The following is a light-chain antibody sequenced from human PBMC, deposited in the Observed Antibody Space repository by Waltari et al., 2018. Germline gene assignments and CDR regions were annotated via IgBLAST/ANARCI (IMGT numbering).Light chain of an antibody. CDR1: QGVASY. V-gene: IGKV1-27*01. CDR2: GAS. J-gene: IGKJ2*01. Sequence: DIQMTQSPSSLSASVGDTVTITCRASQGVASYLAWYQQKPGQPPKVLVYGASILQSGVPGRFRGSGSGTDFSLTINGLQAEDVATYYCQRYPAAPYTFGQGTKEEIK. CDR3: QRYPAAPYT.